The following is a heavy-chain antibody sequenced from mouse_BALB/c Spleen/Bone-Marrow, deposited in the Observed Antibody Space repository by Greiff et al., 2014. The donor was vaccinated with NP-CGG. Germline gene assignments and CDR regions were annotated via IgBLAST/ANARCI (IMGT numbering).Heavy chain of an antibody. J-gene: IGHJ3*01. CDR2: IDPANGNT. CDR3: ARDYGRTAWFAY. V-gene: IGHV14-3*02. D-gene: IGHD1-1*01. CDR1: GFNIKDTY. Sequence: VQLKESGAELVKPGASVKLSYTASGFNIKDTYIHWVKQRPEQGLEWIGGIDPANGNTKYDPKFQGKATITADTSSNTAYLQLSSPTSEDTAVYYCARDYGRTAWFAYWGQGTLVTVSA.